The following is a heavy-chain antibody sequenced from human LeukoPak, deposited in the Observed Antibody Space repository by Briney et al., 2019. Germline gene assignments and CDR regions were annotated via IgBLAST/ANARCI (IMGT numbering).Heavy chain of an antibody. CDR2: ISGRGDST. Sequence: PGGSLRLSCAASGFTFSTYALSWVRQAPGKGLEWVSAISGRGDSTYYADSVKGRFTISRDNSQNTLYLQVNSLRADDTAVYYCAKVIGQQLGYFDYWGQGTLVTVSS. D-gene: IGHD6-13*01. J-gene: IGHJ4*02. V-gene: IGHV3-23*01. CDR3: AKVIGQQLGYFDY. CDR1: GFTFSTYA.